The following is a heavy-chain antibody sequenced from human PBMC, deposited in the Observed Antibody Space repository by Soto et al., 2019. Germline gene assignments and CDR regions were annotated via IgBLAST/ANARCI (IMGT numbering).Heavy chain of an antibody. V-gene: IGHV3-23*01. CDR1: GFTFSSSA. CDR3: AMGLAAAGPLDY. CDR2: ISGSGGTP. J-gene: IGHJ4*02. D-gene: IGHD6-13*01. Sequence: EVQLLGSGGGLVQPGGSLRLSCAASGFTFSSSAMSWVRQAPGRGLEWVSAISGSGGTPYYADSVKGRFIISRDNSKNTLYLVLNRLRAEDTAVSYCAMGLAAAGPLDYWGQGTLVTVSS.